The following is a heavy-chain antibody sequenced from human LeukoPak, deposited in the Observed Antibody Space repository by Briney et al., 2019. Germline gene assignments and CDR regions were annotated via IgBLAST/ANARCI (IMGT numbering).Heavy chain of an antibody. CDR3: ARERGDRAGYFDL. CDR2: INHSGST. D-gene: IGHD4-17*01. Sequence: KPSETLSLTCAVYGGSFSGYYWSWMRQSPGKGLEWIGEINHSGSTNYNPSLKSRVTISVDTSKNQFSLKLSSVTAADTSVYYCARERGDRAGYFDLWGRGTLVTVSS. V-gene: IGHV4-34*01. CDR1: GGSFSGYY. J-gene: IGHJ2*01.